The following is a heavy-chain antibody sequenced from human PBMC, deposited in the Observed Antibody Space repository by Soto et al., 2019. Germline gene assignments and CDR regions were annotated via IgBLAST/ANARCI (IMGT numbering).Heavy chain of an antibody. V-gene: IGHV3-11*01. D-gene: IGHD2-15*01. CDR2: ISSSGTII. J-gene: IGHJ6*02. Sequence: QVQLVESGGGLVKPGGSLRLSCAASGFTFSDYYISWIRPAPWKGLEWVSYISSSGTIIYHADYVKGRFTISRDNAKNSLFLQRNSLRAEDTAVYYCARGKSIFYGMDVWGQGTTVTVSS. CDR3: ARGKSIFYGMDV. CDR1: GFTFSDYY.